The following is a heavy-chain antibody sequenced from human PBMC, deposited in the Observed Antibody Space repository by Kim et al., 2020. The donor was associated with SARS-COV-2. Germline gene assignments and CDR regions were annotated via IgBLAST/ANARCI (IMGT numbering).Heavy chain of an antibody. CDR2: FDPEDGET. J-gene: IGHJ6*02. Sequence: ASVKVSCKVSGYTLTELSIHWVRQAPGKGLEWMGGFDPEDGETVYAQKFQGRVTMTEDTSTDTAYMELSSLRSEDTAVYYCATAPAVAGDRRHFSYYYGMDVWRQGTTVPLSS. CDR3: ATAPAVAGDRRHFSYYYGMDV. V-gene: IGHV1-24*01. D-gene: IGHD6-19*01. CDR1: GYTLTELS.